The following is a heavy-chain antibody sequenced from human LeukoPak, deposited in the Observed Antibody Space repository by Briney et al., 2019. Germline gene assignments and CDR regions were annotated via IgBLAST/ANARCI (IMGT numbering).Heavy chain of an antibody. CDR3: ARSGKYYDFWSADAPTLNWFDP. CDR2: ISSSSSYI. D-gene: IGHD3-3*01. Sequence: PGGSLRLSCAASGFTFSSYSMNWVRQAPGKGLEWVSSISSSSSYIYYADSVKGRFTISRDNAKNSLYLQMNSLRAEDTAVYYCARSGKYYDFWSADAPTLNWFDPWGQGTLVTVSS. V-gene: IGHV3-21*01. J-gene: IGHJ5*02. CDR1: GFTFSSYS.